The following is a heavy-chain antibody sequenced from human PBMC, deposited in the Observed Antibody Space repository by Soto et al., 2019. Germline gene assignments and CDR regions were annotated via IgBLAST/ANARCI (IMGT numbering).Heavy chain of an antibody. CDR2: ISYDGSNK. CDR3: ASSGYSYGDLDY. V-gene: IGHV3-30*03. J-gene: IGHJ4*02. D-gene: IGHD5-18*01. Sequence: PGGSLRLSCAASGFTFSSYGMHWVRQAPGKGLEWVAVISYDGSNKYYADSVKGRFTISRDNSKNTLYLQMNSLRAEDTAVYYCASSGYSYGDLDYWGQGTLVTVSS. CDR1: GFTFSSYG.